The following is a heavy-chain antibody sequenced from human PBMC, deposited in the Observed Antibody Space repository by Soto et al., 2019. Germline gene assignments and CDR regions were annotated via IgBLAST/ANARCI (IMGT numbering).Heavy chain of an antibody. CDR3: AAGGVDTAMVYYYYGMDV. V-gene: IGHV1-58*01. Sequence: ASVKVSCKASGFTFTSSAVQWVRQARGQRLEWIGWIVVGSGNTNYAQKFQERVTITRDMSTSTAYMELSSLRSEDTAVYYCAAGGVDTAMVYYYYGMDVWGQGTTVTVSS. CDR1: GFTFTSSA. D-gene: IGHD5-18*01. CDR2: IVVGSGNT. J-gene: IGHJ6*02.